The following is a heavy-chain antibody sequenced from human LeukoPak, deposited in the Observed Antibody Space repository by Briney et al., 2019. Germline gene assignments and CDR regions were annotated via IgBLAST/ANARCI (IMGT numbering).Heavy chain of an antibody. CDR3: ARNIVIYSNWFDP. CDR2: IYYSGST. J-gene: IGHJ5*02. D-gene: IGHD2/OR15-2a*01. Sequence: PSETLSLTCTVSGGSISSYYWSWIRQPPGKGLEWIGYIYYSGSTNYNPSLKSRVTISVDTSKNQFSLKLSSVTAADTAVYYCARNIVIYSNWFDPWGQRTLVTASS. V-gene: IGHV4-59*01. CDR1: GGSISSYY.